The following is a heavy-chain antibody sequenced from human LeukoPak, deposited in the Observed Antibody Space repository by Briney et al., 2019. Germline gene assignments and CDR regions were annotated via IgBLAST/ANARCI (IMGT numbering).Heavy chain of an antibody. Sequence: PGGSLRLSCAASGFTVSSNYMSWVRQAPGKGLEWVSVIYSGGSTYYADSVKGRFTISRDNSKNTLYLQMNSLRAEDTAVYYCARATTGYSYGYFDYWGQGTLVTVSS. CDR1: GFTVSSNY. D-gene: IGHD5-18*01. J-gene: IGHJ4*02. CDR2: IYSGGST. V-gene: IGHV3-66*01. CDR3: ARATTGYSYGYFDY.